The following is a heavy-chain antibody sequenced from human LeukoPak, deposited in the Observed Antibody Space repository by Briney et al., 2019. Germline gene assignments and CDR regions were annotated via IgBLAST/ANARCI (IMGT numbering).Heavy chain of an antibody. D-gene: IGHD3-10*01. J-gene: IGHJ4*02. Sequence: GGSLRLSCAAPGFTFTTYAMSWVRQAPGKGLEWVSTISGSGAGTHYADSVKGRFTISRDNSKNTLYLQMNSLRAEDTAVYYCAKDPGAFSGLGYDYWGQGTLVTVSS. CDR2: ISGSGAGT. CDR3: AKDPGAFSGLGYDY. CDR1: GFTFTTYA. V-gene: IGHV3-23*01.